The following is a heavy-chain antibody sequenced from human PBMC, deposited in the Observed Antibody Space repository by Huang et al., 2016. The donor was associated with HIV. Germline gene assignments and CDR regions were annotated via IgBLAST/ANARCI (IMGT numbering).Heavy chain of an antibody. CDR3: ASLPTRYIAAAVSFDY. CDR1: GGSISSSSYY. CDR2: IYYSGST. V-gene: IGHV4-39*01. Sequence: QLQLQESGPGLVKPSETLSLTCTVSGGSISSSSYYWGWIRQPPGKGLEWIGSIYYSGSTYYNPSLKSRVTISVDTSKNQFSLKLSSVTAADTAVYYWASLPTRYIAAAVSFDYWGQGTLVTVSS. J-gene: IGHJ4*02. D-gene: IGHD6-13*01.